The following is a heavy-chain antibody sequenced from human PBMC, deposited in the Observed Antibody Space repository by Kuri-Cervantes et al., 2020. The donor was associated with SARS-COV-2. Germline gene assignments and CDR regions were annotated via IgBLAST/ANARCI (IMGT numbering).Heavy chain of an antibody. CDR3: ARDERYCSGGSCYSEAGNWFDP. J-gene: IGHJ5*02. CDR1: GFTFSHFG. Sequence: GGSLRLSCAASGFTFSHFGMFWVRQAPGKGLEWVAFIRYDGNYKTYADAVKGRFTISRDNSKNTLYLQMDNLRAEDTAVYYCARDERYCSGGSCYSEAGNWFDPWGQGTLVTVSS. CDR2: IRYDGNYK. V-gene: IGHV3-30*02. D-gene: IGHD2-15*01.